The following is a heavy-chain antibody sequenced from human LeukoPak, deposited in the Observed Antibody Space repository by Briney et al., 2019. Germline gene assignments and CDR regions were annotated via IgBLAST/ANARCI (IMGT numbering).Heavy chain of an antibody. CDR1: GYTFTSYY. Sequence: ASVKVSCKASGYTFTSYYMHWVRQAPGQGLEWMGIINPSGGSTSYAQKFQGRVTMTRDTSTSTVYMELSSLRSGDTAVYYCARDGDDYVWGSYRPEPAFDYWGQGTLVTVSS. CDR2: INPSGGST. CDR3: ARDGDDYVWGSYRPEPAFDY. D-gene: IGHD3-16*02. J-gene: IGHJ4*02. V-gene: IGHV1-46*01.